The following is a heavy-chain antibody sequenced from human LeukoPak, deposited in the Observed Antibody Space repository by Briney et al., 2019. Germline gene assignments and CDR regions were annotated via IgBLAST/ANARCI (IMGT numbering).Heavy chain of an antibody. CDR3: AKFKKFPYYYYMDV. D-gene: IGHD2-21*01. CDR2: IGGSGAFI. V-gene: IGHV3-23*01. CDR1: GFSFSSNG. J-gene: IGHJ6*03. Sequence: GGSLRLSCAASGFSFSSNGMSWVRQAPGKGLEWVSLIGGSGAFIEYADSVKGRFTISRDNSKNTLYLQMYSLRAEDTAIYYCAKFKKFPYYYYMDVWGKGTTVTISS.